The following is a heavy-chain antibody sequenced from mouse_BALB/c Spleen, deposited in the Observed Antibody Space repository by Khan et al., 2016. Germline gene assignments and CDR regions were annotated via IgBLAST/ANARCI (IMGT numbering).Heavy chain of an antibody. CDR2: IRSKINKYAT. CDR3: ARHGYDYHYYAMDY. Sequence: EVQLVESGGGLVQPKGSLKLSCAASGFTFNTYAMNWVRQAPGKGLEWVARIRSKINKYATYYDDSVKDRFTITRDDSQSMLYLQMNNLKTEDTAMYYCARHGYDYHYYAMDYWGQGTSVTVSS. D-gene: IGHD2-4*01. V-gene: IGHV10-1*02. J-gene: IGHJ4*01. CDR1: GFTFNTYA.